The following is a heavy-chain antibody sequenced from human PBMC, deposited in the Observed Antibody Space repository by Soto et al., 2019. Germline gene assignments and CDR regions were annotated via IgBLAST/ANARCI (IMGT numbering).Heavy chain of an antibody. CDR3: ARASWILTGYYIGWFDP. CDR2: IIPIFGTA. V-gene: IGHV1-69*13. Sequence: SVKVSCKASGGTFSSYAISWVRQAPGQGLEWMGGIIPIFGTANYAQKFQGRVTITADESTSTAYMELCSLRSEDTAVYYCARASWILTGYYIGWFDPWGQGTLVTVSS. D-gene: IGHD3-9*01. CDR1: GGTFSSYA. J-gene: IGHJ5*02.